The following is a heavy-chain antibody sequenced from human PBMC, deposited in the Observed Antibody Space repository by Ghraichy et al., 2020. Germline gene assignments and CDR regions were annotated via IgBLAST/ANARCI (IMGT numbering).Heavy chain of an antibody. Sequence: GESLNISCAAPGFTFSSYAMSWVRQAPGKGLEWVSVISGNGGNTYYADSVKGRFTISRDNFKNTLYLQMNSLRAEDTALYYCAREGSWYSYYYYMDVWGEGTAVTVSS. J-gene: IGHJ6*03. CDR3: AREGSWYSYYYYMDV. CDR2: ISGNGGNT. CDR1: GFTFSSYA. V-gene: IGHV3-23*01. D-gene: IGHD6-13*01.